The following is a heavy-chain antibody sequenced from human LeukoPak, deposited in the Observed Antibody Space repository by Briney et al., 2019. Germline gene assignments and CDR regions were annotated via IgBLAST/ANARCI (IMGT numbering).Heavy chain of an antibody. D-gene: IGHD6-6*01. Sequence: SQTLSLTCVIAGDSVSSNSATWNWIRQSPSRGLEWLGRTYYRSKWFNHYAVSVKGRIMINSDTSKNQFSLQLDSVTPEDTAVYYCAREIEYSSSSVGFDPWGQGTLVTVSS. CDR3: AREIEYSSSSVGFDP. V-gene: IGHV6-1*01. CDR2: TYYRSKWFN. J-gene: IGHJ5*02. CDR1: GDSVSSNSAT.